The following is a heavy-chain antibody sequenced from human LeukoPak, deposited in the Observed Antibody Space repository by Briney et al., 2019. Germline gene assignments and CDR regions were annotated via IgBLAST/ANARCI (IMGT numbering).Heavy chain of an antibody. J-gene: IGHJ4*02. D-gene: IGHD3-10*01. CDR3: AKYLASGSGGKGYFDY. Sequence: KTGGSLRLSCAASGFTFSDYYMSWIRQAPGKGLEWVSYISSSSYTNYSDSVKGRFTISRDNAKNSLYLQMNSLRGEDTAVYYCAKYLASGSGGKGYFDYWGQGTLVTVSS. CDR1: GFTFSDYY. V-gene: IGHV3-11*03. CDR2: ISSSSYT.